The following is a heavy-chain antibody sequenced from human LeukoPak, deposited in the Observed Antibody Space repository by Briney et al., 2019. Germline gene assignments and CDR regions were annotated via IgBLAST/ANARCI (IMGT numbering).Heavy chain of an antibody. CDR2: IYYTGTT. CDR1: GGSISTYF. Sequence: SETLSLTCTVSGGSISTYFWSWIRQPPGKGLEWIGYIYYTGTTNYNPSLKSRVTISVDTSKNQFSLKVSSVTAADTGVYYCASKSTDHGELRFDYWGQGTLVTVSS. CDR3: ASKSTDHGELRFDY. J-gene: IGHJ4*02. V-gene: IGHV4-59*01. D-gene: IGHD4-17*01.